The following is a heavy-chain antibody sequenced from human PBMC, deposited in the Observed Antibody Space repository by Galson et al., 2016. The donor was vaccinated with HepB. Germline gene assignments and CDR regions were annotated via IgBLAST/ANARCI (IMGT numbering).Heavy chain of an antibody. CDR2: IYWDDDT. Sequence: PALVKPTQTLTLTCTFSGFSLNTNGVAVGWIRQPPGKALEWLALIYWDDDTRYSPSLTSRLTITKDSSKNQVVLTMTQMDPVDTATYYCAHSGEGISTTGTLFDYWGQGTLVTVSS. V-gene: IGHV2-5*02. D-gene: IGHD6-13*01. CDR1: GFSLNTNGVA. J-gene: IGHJ4*02. CDR3: AHSGEGISTTGTLFDY.